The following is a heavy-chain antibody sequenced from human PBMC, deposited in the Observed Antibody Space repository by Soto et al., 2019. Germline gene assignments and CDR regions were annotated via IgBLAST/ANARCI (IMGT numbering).Heavy chain of an antibody. J-gene: IGHJ4*02. CDR2: IRSDSNHI. CDR3: ARDLAYAFDY. D-gene: IGHD3-16*01. CDR1: GFIFSSFS. V-gene: IGHV3-48*02. Sequence: SCAASGFIFSSFSMNWIRQAPGKGLEWLSYIRSDSNHIGYADSVRGRFTISSDIAKNSLFLQMSSLRDEDTAVYYCARDLAYAFDYWGQGTLVTVSS.